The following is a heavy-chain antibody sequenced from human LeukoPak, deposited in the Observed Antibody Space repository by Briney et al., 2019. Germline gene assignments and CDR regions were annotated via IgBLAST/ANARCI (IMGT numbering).Heavy chain of an antibody. V-gene: IGHV1-8*01. CDR2: MNPNSGNT. D-gene: IGHD2-2*02. CDR1: GYTFTSCD. CDR3: ARAHCSSTSCYTPLYYYYYGMDV. J-gene: IGHJ6*02. Sequence: ASVKVSCKASGYTFTSCDINWVRQATGQGLEWMGWMNPNSGNTGYAQKFQGRVTMTRNTSISTAYMELSSLRSEDTAVYYCARAHCSSTSCYTPLYYYYYGMDVWGQGTTVTVSS.